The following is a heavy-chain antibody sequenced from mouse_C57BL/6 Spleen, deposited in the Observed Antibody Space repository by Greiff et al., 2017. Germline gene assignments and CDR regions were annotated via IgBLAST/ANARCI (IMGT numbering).Heavy chain of an antibody. J-gene: IGHJ2*01. CDR3: ARYGSSSYYFDY. V-gene: IGHV1-80*01. Sequence: VQLKQSGAELVKPGASVKISCKASGYAFSSYWMNWVKQRPGKGLEWIGQIYPGDGDTNYNGKFKGKATLTADKSSSTAYMQLSSLTSEDSAVYFCARYGSSSYYFDYWGQGTTLTVSS. D-gene: IGHD1-1*01. CDR2: IYPGDGDT. CDR1: GYAFSSYW.